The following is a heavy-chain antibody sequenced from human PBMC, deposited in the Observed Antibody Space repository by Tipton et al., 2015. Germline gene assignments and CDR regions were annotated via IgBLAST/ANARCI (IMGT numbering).Heavy chain of an antibody. V-gene: IGHV4-61*01. D-gene: IGHD3-3*02. J-gene: IGHJ6*02. CDR2: ISYTDGA. CDR3: ARDLAHGMDV. CDR1: GGSVTSGSYY. Sequence: TLSLTCTVSGGSVTSGSYYWSWIRQPPGKGLEWIGYISYTDGAHYNPALKSRVTISVDTSKNQFSLTLNSVAAADTAVYYCARDLAHGMDVWGHGTTVTVSS.